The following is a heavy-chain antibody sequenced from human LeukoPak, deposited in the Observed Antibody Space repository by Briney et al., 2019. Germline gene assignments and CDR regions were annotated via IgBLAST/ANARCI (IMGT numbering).Heavy chain of an antibody. J-gene: IGHJ4*02. CDR3: AKRPITGDDKSFDY. CDR1: GFTVRNYA. Sequence: GGTLRLSCAASGFTVRNYAMNWVRQAPGKGLEGISTIRESSGDTYYEDSVKGRFTISRDISKNTVYLQMFSLRVEDTAVYFCAKRPITGDDKSFDYWGQGTLVTVSS. D-gene: IGHD3-9*01. CDR2: IRESSGDT. V-gene: IGHV3-23*01.